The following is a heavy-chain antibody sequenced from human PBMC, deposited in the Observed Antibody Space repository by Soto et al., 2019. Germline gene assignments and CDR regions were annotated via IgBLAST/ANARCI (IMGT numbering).Heavy chain of an antibody. V-gene: IGHV4-4*02. J-gene: IGHJ4*02. Sequence: QVQLQESGPGLVKPSETLSLTCAVFGDSIDNNRWWSWVRQSPGKGLEWIGEVTRSGSTNYNPALHRRATTATDTADTHLSPTLSPVTAAGTAVNYGARQKMARFYGGVDVFDCWGLGALGSVS. CDR3: ARQKMARFYGGVDVFDC. CDR1: GDSIDNNRW. CDR2: VTRSGST. D-gene: IGHD3-16*01.